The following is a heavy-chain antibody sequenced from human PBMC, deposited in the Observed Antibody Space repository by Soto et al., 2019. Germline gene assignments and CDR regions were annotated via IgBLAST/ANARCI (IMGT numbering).Heavy chain of an antibody. J-gene: IGHJ6*03. CDR1: GYTFTSYA. Sequence: QVQLVQSGAEVKKPGASVKVSCKASGYTFTSYAMHWVRQAPGQRLEWMGWINAGNGNTKYSQKFQGRVTITRDTSASTAYMELSSLRSEDTAVYYCARDDANCSGGSCYDYYYYMDVWGKGTTVTVSS. V-gene: IGHV1-3*01. CDR2: INAGNGNT. CDR3: ARDDANCSGGSCYDYYYYMDV. D-gene: IGHD2-15*01.